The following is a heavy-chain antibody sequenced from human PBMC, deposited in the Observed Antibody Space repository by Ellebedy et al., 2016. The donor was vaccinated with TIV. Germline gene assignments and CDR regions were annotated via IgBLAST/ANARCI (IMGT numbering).Heavy chain of an antibody. J-gene: IGHJ6*02. CDR2: ISWDGGST. CDR1: GFTFDDYT. V-gene: IGHV3-43*01. CDR3: AKDRRFGELPTYGMDV. D-gene: IGHD3-10*01. Sequence: GGSLRLSXAASGFTFDDYTMHWVRQAPGKGLEWVSLISWDGGSTYYADSVKGRFTISRDNSKNSLYLQMNSLRTEDTALYYCAKDRRFGELPTYGMDVWGQGTTVTVSS.